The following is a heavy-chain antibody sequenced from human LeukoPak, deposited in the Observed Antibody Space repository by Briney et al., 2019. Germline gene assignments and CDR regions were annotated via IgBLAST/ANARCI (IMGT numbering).Heavy chain of an antibody. CDR1: GGSISSYY. Sequence: SETLSLTCTVSGGSISSYYWSWIRQPAGKGLEWIGRIYTSGSTNYNPSLKSRVTMSVDTSKNQFSLKLSSVTAADTAVYYCARDYYGSGSYYNYYMDVWGKGTTVTVSS. V-gene: IGHV4-4*07. D-gene: IGHD3-10*01. J-gene: IGHJ6*03. CDR3: ARDYYGSGSYYNYYMDV. CDR2: IYTSGST.